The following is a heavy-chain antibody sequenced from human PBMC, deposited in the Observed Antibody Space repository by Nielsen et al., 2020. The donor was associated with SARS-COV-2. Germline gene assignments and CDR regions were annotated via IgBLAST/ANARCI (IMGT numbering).Heavy chain of an antibody. V-gene: IGHV3-21*01. CDR1: GFTFDDYG. D-gene: IGHD2-2*01. Sequence: GGSLRLSCAASGFTFDDYGMSWVRQAPGKGLEWVSSISSSSSYIYYADSVKGRFTISRDNAKNSLYLQMNSLRAEDTAVYYCARLVVPAAADAFDIWGQGTMVTVSS. J-gene: IGHJ3*02. CDR2: ISSSSSYI. CDR3: ARLVVPAAADAFDI.